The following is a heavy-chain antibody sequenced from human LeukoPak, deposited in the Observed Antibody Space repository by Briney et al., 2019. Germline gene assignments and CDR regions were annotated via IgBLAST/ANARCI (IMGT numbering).Heavy chain of an antibody. J-gene: IGHJ1*01. Sequence: PGTSLRLSCAASGFTFDDHAMHWVRQPPGKGLEWVSGINWNGGSKGYADSMKGRFTISRDNAKNSLFLQMSSLRVEDTAFYYCARDIDPQLPPASFALVNWGRGTLVSVSS. V-gene: IGHV3-9*01. CDR2: INWNGGSK. CDR3: ARDIDPQLPPASFALVN. D-gene: IGHD1-1*01. CDR1: GFTFDDHA.